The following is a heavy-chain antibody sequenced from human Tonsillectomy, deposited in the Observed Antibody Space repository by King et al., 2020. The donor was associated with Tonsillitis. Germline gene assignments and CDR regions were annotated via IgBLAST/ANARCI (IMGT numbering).Heavy chain of an antibody. CDR2: ITPSDSST. CDR3: ARDGRMTTATTGWFDP. V-gene: IGHV1-46*01. D-gene: IGHD4-17*01. CDR1: GYTFSNYF. Sequence: VQLVQSGAEVKKPGASVKISCKASGYTFSNYFMHWVRQAPGQGLEWMGVITPSDSSTRYAQKFQGRITMTRDASTNTVYMDLSSLRSEDTAVYYCARDGRMTTATTGWFDPWGQGTLVTVSS. J-gene: IGHJ5*02.